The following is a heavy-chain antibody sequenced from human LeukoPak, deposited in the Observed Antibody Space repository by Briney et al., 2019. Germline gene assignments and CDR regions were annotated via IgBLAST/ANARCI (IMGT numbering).Heavy chain of an antibody. CDR1: GGTFTTYA. J-gene: IGHJ6*03. Sequence: SVTLSSTPSGGTFTTYAISWVRQAPGQGREWLGGISPIIGTANYTQKSQGRVTITADESTSTAYMELSSLRSEDTAVYYCASSSLGYCSSTSCWRGGRVRDYYYYYMDVWGKGTTVTVSS. CDR2: ISPIIGTA. V-gene: IGHV1-69*13. D-gene: IGHD2-2*01. CDR3: ASSSLGYCSSTSCWRGGRVRDYYYYYMDV.